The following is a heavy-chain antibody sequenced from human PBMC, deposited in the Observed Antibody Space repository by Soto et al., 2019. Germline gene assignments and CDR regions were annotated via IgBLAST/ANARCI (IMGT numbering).Heavy chain of an antibody. D-gene: IGHD3-3*01. CDR2: ISYDSDTI. V-gene: IGHV3-48*02. CDR3: ARLYYDYV. J-gene: IGHJ6*02. CDR1: GFTFGAYS. Sequence: PGGSLRLSCAGSGFTFGAYSMNWVRQAAGKGLEWIAYISYDSDTIQYADSVKGRFTIPRDNAKNSLYLQMNSLRDEDTAVYYCARLYYDYVWGQGTTVTVSS.